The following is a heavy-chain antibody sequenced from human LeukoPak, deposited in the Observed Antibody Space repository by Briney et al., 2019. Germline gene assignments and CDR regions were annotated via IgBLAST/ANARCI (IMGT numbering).Heavy chain of an antibody. V-gene: IGHV4-34*01. CDR1: GGSFSGYH. CDR3: ARVSSGWNDY. D-gene: IGHD6-19*01. J-gene: IGHJ4*02. CDR2: INHSGST. Sequence: PSETLSLTCAVYGGSFSGYHWSWIRQPPGKGLEWIGEINHSGSTNYNPSLKSRVTISVDTSKNQFSLKLSSVTAADTAVYYCARVSSGWNDYWGQGTLVTVSS.